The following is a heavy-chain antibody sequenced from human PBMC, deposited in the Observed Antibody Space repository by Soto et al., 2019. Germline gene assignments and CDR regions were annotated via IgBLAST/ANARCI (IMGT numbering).Heavy chain of an antibody. Sequence: EVQLLESGGGLVQPGGSLRLSCAASGFTFSSYAMSWVRQAPGKGLEWVSAISGSGGSTYYADSVKGRFTISRDNSKNTLYLQMNSLRAEDTAVYYCGSPSTGANDAFDIWGQGTMVTVSS. V-gene: IGHV3-23*01. CDR1: GFTFSSYA. J-gene: IGHJ3*02. D-gene: IGHD4-17*01. CDR3: GSPSTGANDAFDI. CDR2: ISGSGGST.